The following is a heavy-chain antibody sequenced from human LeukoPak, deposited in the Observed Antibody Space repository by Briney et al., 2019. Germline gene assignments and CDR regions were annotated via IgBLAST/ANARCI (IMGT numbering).Heavy chain of an antibody. CDR2: IHPEGNEK. J-gene: IGHJ4*02. V-gene: IGHV3-7*04. CDR1: GFTFSNFW. CDR3: ARGDDFSGDH. Sequence: GGSLRLSCAVSGFTFSNFWMSWVRQAPGRGLEWVANIHPEGNEKYHVESVKGRFTISRDKAKNSLFLQMTALRVEHTAVYYCARGDDFSGDHWGQGTLVTVSS. D-gene: IGHD1-1*01.